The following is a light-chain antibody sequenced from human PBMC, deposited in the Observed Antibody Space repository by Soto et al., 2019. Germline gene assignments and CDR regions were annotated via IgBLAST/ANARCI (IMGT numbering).Light chain of an antibody. CDR2: AAS. J-gene: IGKJ5*01. Sequence: ETVMTQSPATLSVSPGERATLSCRASQNINSNLAWYQQKPGQAPRLLILAASTRATGIPARFSGSGSGTEFTLTISSLQSEDVAVYYCQQYDDWPPITFGQGTRLEIK. CDR1: QNINSN. V-gene: IGKV3-15*01. CDR3: QQYDDWPPIT.